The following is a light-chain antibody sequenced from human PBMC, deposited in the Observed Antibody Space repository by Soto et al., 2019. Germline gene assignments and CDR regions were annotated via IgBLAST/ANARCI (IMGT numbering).Light chain of an antibody. J-gene: IGKJ3*01. CDR3: QQRYSMPLT. V-gene: IGKV1-39*01. Sequence: DIQMTQSPSSLSASVGDRVTITCRASQSISSHLNWYQQKPGKAHQLLIYEASSLQGGVPSRFSGSGSGTDFTLTISRLQADDFAIYYCQQRYSMPLTFGPG. CDR2: EAS. CDR1: QSISSH.